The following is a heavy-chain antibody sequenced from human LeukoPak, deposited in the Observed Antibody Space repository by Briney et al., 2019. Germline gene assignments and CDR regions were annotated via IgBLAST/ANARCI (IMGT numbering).Heavy chain of an antibody. CDR3: ARVVHSYGSNPPGY. Sequence: ASVKVSCKASGYTCTGYYMHWVRQAPGQGLEWMGWINPNSGGTNYAQKFQGRVTMTRDTSISTAYMELSRLRSDDTAVYYCARVVHSYGSNPPGYWGQGTLVTVSS. V-gene: IGHV1-2*02. D-gene: IGHD5-18*01. J-gene: IGHJ4*02. CDR1: GYTCTGYY. CDR2: INPNSGGT.